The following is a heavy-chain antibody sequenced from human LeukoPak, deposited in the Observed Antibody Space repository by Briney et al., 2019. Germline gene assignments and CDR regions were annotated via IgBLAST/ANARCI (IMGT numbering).Heavy chain of an antibody. CDR1: GYTFTNYH. J-gene: IGHJ4*02. CDR3: ARTTSFTASGYDY. V-gene: IGHV1-8*03. Sequence: GASVKVSCKASGYTFTNYHINWVRQATGQGLEWMGWMNPNNGDSGYAQKFQGRVTITRDTSKSTSYMELRSLRSEDTAVHFCARTTSFTASGYDYWGQGTLVTVSS. CDR2: MNPNNGDS. D-gene: IGHD6-25*01.